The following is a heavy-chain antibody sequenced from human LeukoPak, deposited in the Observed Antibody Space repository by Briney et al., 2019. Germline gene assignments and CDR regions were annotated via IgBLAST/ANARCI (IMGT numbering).Heavy chain of an antibody. D-gene: IGHD3-16*02. CDR2: IKQDGSEK. CDR3: ARGGWLRLGELSLYSSYYFDY. J-gene: IGHJ4*02. V-gene: IGHV3-7*03. CDR1: GFTFSSYW. Sequence: GGSLRLSCAASGFTFSSYWMSWVRQAPGKGLEWVADIKQDGSEKYYVDSVKGRFTISRDNAKNSLYLQMNSLRAEDTAVYYCARGGWLRLGELSLYSSYYFDYWGQGTLVTVSS.